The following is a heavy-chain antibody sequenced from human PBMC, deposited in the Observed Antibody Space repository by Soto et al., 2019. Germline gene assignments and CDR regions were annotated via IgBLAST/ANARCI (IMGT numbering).Heavy chain of an antibody. CDR3: AKDFTMVRGVKTPFDY. CDR1: GFTFSSYA. CDR2: ISGSGGST. V-gene: IGHV3-23*01. D-gene: IGHD3-10*01. Sequence: GGSLRLSCAASGFTFSSYAMSWVRQAPGKGLEWVSAISGSGGSTYYADSVKGRFTISRDNSKNTLYLQMNGLRAEDTAVYYCAKDFTMVRGVKTPFDYWGQGTLVTVSS. J-gene: IGHJ4*02.